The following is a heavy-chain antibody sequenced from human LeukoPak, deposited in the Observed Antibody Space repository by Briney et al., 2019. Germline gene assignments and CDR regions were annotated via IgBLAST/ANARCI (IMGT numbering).Heavy chain of an antibody. Sequence: GGSLRLSCAASGVTLSSNYMNWVRQAPGQGLEWVSGIFNSGDTYYADSVKGRFTISRDTSKNTLYLQMNSLRVDDTAVYYCARDPAPATGAFDIWGQGTMV. J-gene: IGHJ3*02. CDR3: ARDPAPATGAFDI. D-gene: IGHD1-1*01. CDR2: IFNSGDT. V-gene: IGHV3-53*01. CDR1: GVTLSSNY.